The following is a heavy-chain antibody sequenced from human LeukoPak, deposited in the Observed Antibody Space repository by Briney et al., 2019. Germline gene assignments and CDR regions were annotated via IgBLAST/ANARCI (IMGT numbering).Heavy chain of an antibody. CDR3: ARDLPEGTTGTVRFYYYYMDV. V-gene: IGHV1-18*01. D-gene: IGHD1-1*01. J-gene: IGHJ6*03. Sequence: GASVKVSCKASGYTFTSYGISWVRQAPGQGLEWMGWISAYNGNTNYAQKLQGRVTMTTDTSTSTAYMELRSLRSDDTAVYYCARDLPEGTTGTVRFYYYYMDVWGKGTTVTISS. CDR1: GYTFTSYG. CDR2: ISAYNGNT.